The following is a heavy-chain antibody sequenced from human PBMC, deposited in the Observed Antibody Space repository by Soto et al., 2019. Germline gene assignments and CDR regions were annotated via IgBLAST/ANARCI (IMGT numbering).Heavy chain of an antibody. J-gene: IGHJ4*02. CDR2: ISYDGSNK. CDR3: ARDLRTTVLYYFDY. D-gene: IGHD4-17*01. Sequence: QVQLVESGGGVVQPGRSLRLSCAASGFTFSSYGMHWVRQAPGKGLEWVAVISYDGSNKYYADSVKGRFTISRDNSKNTLYLQMNSLRAEDTAVYYCARDLRTTVLYYFDYWGQGTLVTVSS. CDR1: GFTFSSYG. V-gene: IGHV3-30*19.